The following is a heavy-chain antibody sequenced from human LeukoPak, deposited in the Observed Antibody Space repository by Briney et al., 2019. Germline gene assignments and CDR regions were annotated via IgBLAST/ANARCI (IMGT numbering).Heavy chain of an antibody. D-gene: IGHD2-2*01. Sequence: PSETLSLTCTVSGGSISSGSYYWSWIRQPAGKGLEWIGRIYTSGSTNYNPSLKSRVTISVDTSKNHFSLKLSSATAADTAVYYCARMFPAAYPDYYYYMDVWGKGTTVTVSS. CDR2: IYTSGST. CDR1: GGSISSGSYY. V-gene: IGHV4-61*02. CDR3: ARMFPAAYPDYYYYMDV. J-gene: IGHJ6*03.